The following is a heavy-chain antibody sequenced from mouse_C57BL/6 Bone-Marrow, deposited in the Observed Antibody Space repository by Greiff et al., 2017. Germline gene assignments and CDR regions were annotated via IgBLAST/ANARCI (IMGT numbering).Heavy chain of an antibody. V-gene: IGHV1-22*01. CDR2: INPNNGGT. CDR1: GYTFTDYN. CDR3: AKGDYYGSSYVGPWFAY. D-gene: IGHD1-1*01. Sequence: VQLKQSGPELVKPGASVKMSCKASGYTFTDYNMHWVKQSHGKSLEWIGYINPNNGGTSYNQKFKGKATLTVNKSSSTAYMELRSLTSEDSAVYYCAKGDYYGSSYVGPWFAYWGQGTLVTVSA. J-gene: IGHJ3*01.